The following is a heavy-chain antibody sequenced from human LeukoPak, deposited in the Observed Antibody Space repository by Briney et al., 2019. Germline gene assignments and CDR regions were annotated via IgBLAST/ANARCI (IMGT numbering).Heavy chain of an antibody. CDR3: ARECSTSCYDY. Sequence: PSETLSLTCAVYGGSFSGYYWSWIRQPPGKGLEWIGEINHSGSTNYNPSLKSRVTISADTSKNQFSPKLSSVTAADTAVYYCARECSTSCYDYWGQGTLVTVSS. J-gene: IGHJ4*02. CDR2: INHSGST. CDR1: GGSFSGYY. V-gene: IGHV4-34*01. D-gene: IGHD2-2*01.